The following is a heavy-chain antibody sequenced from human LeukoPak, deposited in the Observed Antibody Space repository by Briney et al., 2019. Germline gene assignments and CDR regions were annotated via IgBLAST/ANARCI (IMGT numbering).Heavy chain of an antibody. Sequence: GGSLRLSCAASGFTFSAYYMSWVRQAPGKGLEWVAVISYDGSNKYYADSVKGRFTISRDNSKNTLYLQMNSLRAEDTAVYYCARVRSGWFSFDYWGQGTLVTVSS. CDR1: GFTFSAYY. D-gene: IGHD6-19*01. J-gene: IGHJ4*02. CDR3: ARVRSGWFSFDY. CDR2: ISYDGSNK. V-gene: IGHV3-30-3*01.